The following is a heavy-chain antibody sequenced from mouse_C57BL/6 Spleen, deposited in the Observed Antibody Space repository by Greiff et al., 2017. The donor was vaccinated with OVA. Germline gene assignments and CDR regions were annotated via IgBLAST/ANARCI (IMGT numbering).Heavy chain of an antibody. CDR1: GYTFTSYG. CDR3: ARWEGYGSSYGWYFDV. Sequence: QVQLKESGAELARPGASVKLSCKASGYTFTSYGISWVKQRTGQGLEWIGEIYPRSGNTYYNEKFKGKATLTADKSSSTAYMELRSLTSEDSAVYFCARWEGYGSSYGWYFDVWGTGTTVTVSS. D-gene: IGHD1-1*01. V-gene: IGHV1-81*01. CDR2: IYPRSGNT. J-gene: IGHJ1*03.